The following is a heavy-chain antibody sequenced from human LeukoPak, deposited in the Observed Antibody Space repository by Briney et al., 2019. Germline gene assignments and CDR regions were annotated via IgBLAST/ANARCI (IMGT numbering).Heavy chain of an antibody. Sequence: SETLSLTCAVYGGSLSGYYWSWIRRPPGKGLEWIGEINHSGSTNYNPSLKSRVTISVDTSKNQFSLKLSSVTAADTAVYYCARGGPGTATYSSGLVYWGQGTLVTVSS. D-gene: IGHD6-19*01. CDR3: ARGGPGTATYSSGLVY. CDR2: INHSGST. CDR1: GGSLSGYY. V-gene: IGHV4-34*01. J-gene: IGHJ4*02.